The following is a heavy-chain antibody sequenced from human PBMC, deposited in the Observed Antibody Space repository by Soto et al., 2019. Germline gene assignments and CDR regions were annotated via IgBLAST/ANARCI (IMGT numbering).Heavy chain of an antibody. D-gene: IGHD3-10*01. Sequence: PGGSLRLSCAASGFTFSNYAMNWVRQAPGKGLEWVAVIWDDGSNKYYADSVKGRFTISRDNSKNTLYLQMNSLRAEDTAVYYCARGGYWLGSAAFDIWGQGTMVTVSS. J-gene: IGHJ3*02. V-gene: IGHV3-33*08. CDR3: ARGGYWLGSAAFDI. CDR2: IWDDGSNK. CDR1: GFTFSNYA.